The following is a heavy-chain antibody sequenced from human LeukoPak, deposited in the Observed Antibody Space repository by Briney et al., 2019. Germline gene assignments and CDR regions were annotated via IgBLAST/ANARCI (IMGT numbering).Heavy chain of an antibody. CDR1: GGSISSDY. V-gene: IGHV4-4*07. CDR3: ARSYTVPAAIRYYYYYMDV. D-gene: IGHD2-2*02. J-gene: IGHJ6*03. CDR2: IYTSGST. Sequence: SETLSLTCTVSGGSISSDYWSWIRQPAGKGLGWIGRIYTSGSTNYNPSLKSRVTMSVDTSKNQFSLKLSSVTAADTAVYYCARSYTVPAAIRYYYYYMDVWGKGTTVTVSS.